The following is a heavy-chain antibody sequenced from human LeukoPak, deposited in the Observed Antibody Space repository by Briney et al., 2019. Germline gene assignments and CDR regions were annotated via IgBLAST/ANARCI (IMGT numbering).Heavy chain of an antibody. CDR3: ARGSRFDY. CDR1: GFTFSTYW. J-gene: IGHJ4*02. V-gene: IGHV3-7*01. Sequence: GGSLRLSCAASGFTFSTYWMTWVRQAPGKGLEWVANIKPSGTETYYGDPVKGRFTISRDNAKKSSDLQMTNLTAEDTAVYFCARGSRFDYWGQGAPVTVSS. CDR2: IKPSGTET.